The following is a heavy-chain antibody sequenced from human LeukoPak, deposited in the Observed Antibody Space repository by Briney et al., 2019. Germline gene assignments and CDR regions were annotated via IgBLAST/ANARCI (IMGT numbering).Heavy chain of an antibody. D-gene: IGHD3-22*01. CDR3: AKFELYSYDSNAYSDF. Sequence: PGGSLRLSCAASGFTFSNYAMNWVRQAPGKGLEWVSVISGTGGSTYYADSVKGRFTISRDNSKNTLYLQMNGLRPEDTAVYYCAKFELYSYDSNAYSDFWGQGTLVTVSS. V-gene: IGHV3-23*01. CDR2: ISGTGGST. J-gene: IGHJ4*02. CDR1: GFTFSNYA.